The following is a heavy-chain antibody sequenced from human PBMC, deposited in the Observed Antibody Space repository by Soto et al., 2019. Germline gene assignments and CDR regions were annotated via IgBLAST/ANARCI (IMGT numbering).Heavy chain of an antibody. J-gene: IGHJ4*02. CDR1: GFSLSTSGMG. V-gene: IGHV2-70*04. Sequence: GSGPTLVNPTQTLILTCTFSGFSLSTSGMGVSWIRQPPGKALEWLARIDWDDDKFYSTSLKTRLTISRDTSENQVVLTMTNMDPMDTASYYCVRSPTVTHPFDYWGQGTLVTVSS. CDR3: VRSPTVTHPFDY. D-gene: IGHD4-17*01. CDR2: IDWDDDK.